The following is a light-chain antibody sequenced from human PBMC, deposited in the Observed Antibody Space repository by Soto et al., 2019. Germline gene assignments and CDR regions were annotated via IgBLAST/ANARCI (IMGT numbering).Light chain of an antibody. V-gene: IGKV3-11*01. J-gene: IGKJ1*01. CDR3: QQRGNWPVT. Sequence: EIVLTQSPATLSLSPGERATLSCRASQSVGSYFAGYQQKPGQAPRLLIYDASNRATGIPARFSASGSGPDFTLTISSLEPDDCAVYYCQQRGNWPVTFGQGTRVDIK. CDR1: QSVGSY. CDR2: DAS.